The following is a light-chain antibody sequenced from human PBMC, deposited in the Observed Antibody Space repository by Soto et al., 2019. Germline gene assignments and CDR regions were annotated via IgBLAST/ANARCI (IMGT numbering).Light chain of an antibody. CDR2: AAS. CDR1: QTISSW. J-gene: IGKJ1*01. Sequence: DIQMTQSPSSLSASVGDRVTITCRASQTISSWLAWYQQKPGKAPKLLIYAASTLQSGVPSRFSGSGSGTDFTLTISSLQPEDSATYYCQQLNTYPPWTFGQGTKVDI. CDR3: QQLNTYPPWT. V-gene: IGKV1-9*01.